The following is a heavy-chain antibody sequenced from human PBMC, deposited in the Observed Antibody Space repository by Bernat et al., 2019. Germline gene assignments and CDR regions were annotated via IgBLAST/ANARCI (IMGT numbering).Heavy chain of an antibody. CDR3: ARVTGNIAFDI. V-gene: IGHV3-53*01. CDR1: GFTFSGSA. Sequence: EVQLVESGGGLVQPGGSLKLSCAASGFTFSGSAMHWVRQAPGKGLEWVSVIYSGGSTYYADSVKGRFTISRDNSKNTLYLQMNSLRAEDTAVYYCARVTGNIAFDIWGQGTMVTVSS. J-gene: IGHJ3*02. D-gene: IGHD3-9*01. CDR2: IYSGGST.